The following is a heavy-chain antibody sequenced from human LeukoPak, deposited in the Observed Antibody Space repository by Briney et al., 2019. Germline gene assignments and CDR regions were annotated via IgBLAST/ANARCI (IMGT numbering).Heavy chain of an antibody. CDR1: GGSINNYY. CDR2: IHYSGST. D-gene: IGHD1-14*01. Sequence: SETLSLTCTVSGGSINNYYWSWIRQPPGKGLEWIGYIHYSGSTNYNPSLKSRVTISVDTSKNEFSLKVRSVTAADTAVYYCAGGVTLFDYWDQGTLVTVSS. V-gene: IGHV4-59*12. J-gene: IGHJ4*02. CDR3: AGGVTLFDY.